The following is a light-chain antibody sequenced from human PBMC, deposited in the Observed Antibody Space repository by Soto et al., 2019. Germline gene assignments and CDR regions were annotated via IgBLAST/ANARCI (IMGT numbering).Light chain of an antibody. Sequence: DIQMTQSPSTLSASVGDRVTITCRASQSISSWLAWYQQKPGKAPKLLIYKASSLEIGVPSRFSGGGSGTEFTLTISSLQPDDFATYYCQQYSNYWTFGQGTKVEIK. J-gene: IGKJ1*01. CDR3: QQYSNYWT. CDR1: QSISSW. V-gene: IGKV1-5*03. CDR2: KAS.